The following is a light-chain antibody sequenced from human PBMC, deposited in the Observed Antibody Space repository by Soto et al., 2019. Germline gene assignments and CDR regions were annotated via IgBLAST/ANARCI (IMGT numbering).Light chain of an antibody. CDR2: GPS. Sequence: EIGMTKSPATLSVSPGDRATLSCRASQRVSSNLAWYQQKPGQAPMLLIYGPSTRATGIPDRFSGSGSGTEVAISIRSLQSEAFAVYYCQQYHNSPSITFGQGTRIEIK. CDR1: QRVSSN. CDR3: QQYHNSPSIT. J-gene: IGKJ5*01. V-gene: IGKV3-15*01.